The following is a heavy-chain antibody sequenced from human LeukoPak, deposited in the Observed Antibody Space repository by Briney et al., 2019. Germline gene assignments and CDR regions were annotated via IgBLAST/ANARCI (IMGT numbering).Heavy chain of an antibody. D-gene: IGHD6-13*01. CDR3: ARSKRYSSSWYILDY. CDR2: IYTSGST. Sequence: SETLSLTCTVSGDSISNYYWSWIRQPAGKGLEWIGRIYTSGSTNYNPSLKSRVTMSVDTSKNQFSPKLSSVTAADTAVYYCARSKRYSSSWYILDYWGQGTLVTVSS. CDR1: GDSISNYY. J-gene: IGHJ4*02. V-gene: IGHV4-4*07.